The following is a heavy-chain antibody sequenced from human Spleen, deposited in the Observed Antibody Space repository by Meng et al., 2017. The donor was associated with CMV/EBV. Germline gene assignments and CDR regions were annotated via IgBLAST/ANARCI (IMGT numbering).Heavy chain of an antibody. J-gene: IGHJ4*02. Sequence: GESLKISCAASGFTLSSNYMSWVRQAPGKGLEWVGRIKSRTDGGTTDYAAPVKGRFTISRDDSKNTLYLQMKSLKTEDTAVYYCSTDRGYDFWSGYSPSFDYWGQGTLVTVSS. V-gene: IGHV3-15*01. D-gene: IGHD3-3*01. CDR1: GFTLSSNY. CDR2: IKSRTDGGTT. CDR3: STDRGYDFWSGYSPSFDY.